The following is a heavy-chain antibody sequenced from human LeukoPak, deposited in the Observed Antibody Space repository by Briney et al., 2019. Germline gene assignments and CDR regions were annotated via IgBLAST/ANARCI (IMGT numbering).Heavy chain of an antibody. Sequence: ASVKVSCKXSGYTFTGYYMHWVRQAPGQGLEGMGRINPNSGGTNYAQKFQGRVTMTRDTSISTAYMELSRLRSDDTAVYYCARSPYSYGFTSDYWGQGTLVTVSS. D-gene: IGHD5-18*01. CDR1: GYTFTGYY. J-gene: IGHJ4*02. V-gene: IGHV1-2*06. CDR2: INPNSGGT. CDR3: ARSPYSYGFTSDY.